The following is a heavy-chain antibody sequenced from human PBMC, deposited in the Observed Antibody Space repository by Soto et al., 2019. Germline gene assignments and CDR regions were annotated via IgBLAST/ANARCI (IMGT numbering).Heavy chain of an antibody. D-gene: IGHD2-2*01. J-gene: IGHJ6*02. CDR2: ISYDGTNK. V-gene: IGHV3-30*18. Sequence: PGGSLRLSCAASGFIFSSYGMHWVRQAPGRGPEWVTVISYDGTNKYYADSVKGRFTISRDNSKNTLYLQMNSLRAEDTAVYYCAKGPAIVLVPAAMNYYYGMDVWGQGTTVTVSS. CDR3: AKGPAIVLVPAAMNYYYGMDV. CDR1: GFIFSSYG.